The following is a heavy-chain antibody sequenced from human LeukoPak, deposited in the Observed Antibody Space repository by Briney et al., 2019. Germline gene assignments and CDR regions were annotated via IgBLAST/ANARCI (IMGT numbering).Heavy chain of an antibody. V-gene: IGHV3-9*01. Sequence: GGSLRLSCAASGFTFDDYAMHWVRQAPGKGLEWVSGISWNSGSIGYADSVKGRFTISRDNAKNSLYLQMNSLRAEDTALYYCAKSQGGRWEQRGYYFDYWGQGTLVTVSS. CDR1: GFTFDDYA. CDR2: ISWNSGSI. D-gene: IGHD1-26*01. CDR3: AKSQGGRWEQRGYYFDY. J-gene: IGHJ4*02.